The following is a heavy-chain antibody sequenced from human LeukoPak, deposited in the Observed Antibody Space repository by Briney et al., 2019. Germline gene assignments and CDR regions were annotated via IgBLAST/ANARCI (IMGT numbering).Heavy chain of an antibody. CDR1: GGTFSSYA. V-gene: IGHV1-69*04. CDR3: AAMATITY. CDR2: IIPILGIA. Sequence: SVKVSCKASGGTFSSYAISWVRQAPGQGLEWMGRIIPILGIANYAQKFQGRVTITADKSTSTAYMELSSLRYVDTGVYYCAAMATITYWGQGTLVTVSS. D-gene: IGHD5-24*01. J-gene: IGHJ4*02.